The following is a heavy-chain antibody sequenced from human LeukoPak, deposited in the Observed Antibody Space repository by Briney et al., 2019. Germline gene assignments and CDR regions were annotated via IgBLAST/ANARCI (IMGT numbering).Heavy chain of an antibody. CDR1: GYTFTSYTSYD. J-gene: IGHJ3*01. Sequence: ASVKVSCKASGYTFTSYTSYDINWVRQASGQGLEWMGWMNPTGGKTGYAQMFQGRVTMTWDTSLNTVYMELSGLTSEDTAVYYCARGFYDSSGYSHDAFDVWGQGSTVTVSS. CDR2: MNPTGGKT. V-gene: IGHV1-8*01. CDR3: ARGFYDSSGYSHDAFDV. D-gene: IGHD3-22*01.